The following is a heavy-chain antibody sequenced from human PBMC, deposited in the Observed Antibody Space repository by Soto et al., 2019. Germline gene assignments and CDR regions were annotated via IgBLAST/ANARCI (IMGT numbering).Heavy chain of an antibody. Sequence: QVQLQQWGAGLLKPSETLSLTCAVYGGSFSGYYWSWIRQTPGKGLEWSGEINHSGSTNYNPSLKSRVTISVDTSKNQFSLKLSSVTAADTAVYYCARGPPPLKLELRAYYYGMDVWGQGTTVTVSS. J-gene: IGHJ6*02. V-gene: IGHV4-34*01. CDR1: GGSFSGYY. CDR2: INHSGST. D-gene: IGHD1-7*01. CDR3: ARGPPPLKLELRAYYYGMDV.